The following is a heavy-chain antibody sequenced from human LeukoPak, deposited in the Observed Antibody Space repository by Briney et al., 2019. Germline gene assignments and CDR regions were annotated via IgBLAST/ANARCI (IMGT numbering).Heavy chain of an antibody. CDR3: ARVAEQQQLNVFDY. Sequence: GASVKVSCTASGYTFTGYCMHWVRQAPGQGLEWMGWINPNSGGTNYAQKFQGRVTMTRDTSISTAYMELSRLRSDDTAVYYCARVAEQQQLNVFDYWGQGTLVTVSS. V-gene: IGHV1-2*02. CDR2: INPNSGGT. CDR1: GYTFTGYC. D-gene: IGHD6-13*01. J-gene: IGHJ4*02.